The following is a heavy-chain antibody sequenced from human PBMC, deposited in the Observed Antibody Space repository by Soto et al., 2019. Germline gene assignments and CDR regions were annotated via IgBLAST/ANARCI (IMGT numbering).Heavy chain of an antibody. J-gene: IGHJ3*02. V-gene: IGHV4-34*01. D-gene: IGHD4-17*01. CDR1: GGSFSGYY. Sequence: QVQLQQWGAGLLKPSETLSLTCAVYGGSFSGYYWSWIRQPPGKGLEWIGEINHSGSTNYNPSLKSRVTISVDTSKNQFSLKLSSVTAADTAVYYCARGRQRTTVTWAFDIWGQGTMVTVSS. CDR3: ARGRQRTTVTWAFDI. CDR2: INHSGST.